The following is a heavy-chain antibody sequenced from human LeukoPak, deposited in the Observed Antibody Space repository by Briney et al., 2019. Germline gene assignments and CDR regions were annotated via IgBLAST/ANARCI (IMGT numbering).Heavy chain of an antibody. J-gene: IGHJ4*02. D-gene: IGHD3-10*01. Sequence: PSETLSLTCAVYGGSFSGYYWSWIRQPPGKGLEWIGEINHSGSTNYNPSLKSRVTISVDTSKNQFSLKLTSVTAADTAVYYYAREGNYYGSGSYYYAYWGQGTLVTVSS. CDR3: AREGNYYGSGSYYYAY. CDR2: INHSGST. CDR1: GGSFSGYY. V-gene: IGHV4-34*01.